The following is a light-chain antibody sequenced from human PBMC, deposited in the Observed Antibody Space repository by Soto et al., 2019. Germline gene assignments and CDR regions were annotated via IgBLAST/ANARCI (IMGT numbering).Light chain of an antibody. CDR1: RSVSSY. CDR2: DAS. CDR3: QQRSNWTIT. Sequence: PGESATLSCRATRSVSSYLAWYQKKPGQDPRLLIYDASSRPTDIPARFSGSGSGTDFTLTISRLEPEDCALYYCQQRSNWTITFGQGTRREIK. J-gene: IGKJ5*01. V-gene: IGKV3-11*01.